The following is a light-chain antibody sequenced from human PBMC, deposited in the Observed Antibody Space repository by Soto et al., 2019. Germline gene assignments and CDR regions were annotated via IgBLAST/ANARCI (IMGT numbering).Light chain of an antibody. CDR3: QQLNSYPQT. J-gene: IGKJ1*01. CDR2: AAS. V-gene: IGKV1-9*01. CDR1: QGISSY. Sequence: IQLTQSPSSLSASVGDRVTITCRASQGISSYLAWHQQKPRKAPKLLLYAASNLQSGVPSRFSGSGSGTDFTLTTGGLQPEDFATYYCQQLNSYPQTFGQGTKVESK.